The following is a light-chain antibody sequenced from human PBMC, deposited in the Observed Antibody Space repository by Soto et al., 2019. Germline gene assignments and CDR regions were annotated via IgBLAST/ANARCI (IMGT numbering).Light chain of an antibody. V-gene: IGLV2-23*02. Sequence: QSALTQAASVSGSPGQSITISGHGTSIDVGSYNLVSWYQQPPGKAPKLMIYEVSKRPSGVSNRFYGSKSGNTASLTISGLQAEDEADYYCCSYEGPYVFGTGTKATVL. CDR3: CSYEGPYV. J-gene: IGLJ1*01. CDR1: SIDVGSYNL. CDR2: EVS.